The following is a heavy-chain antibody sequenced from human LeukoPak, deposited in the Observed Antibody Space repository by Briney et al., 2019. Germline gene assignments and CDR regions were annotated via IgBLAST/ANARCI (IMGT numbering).Heavy chain of an antibody. Sequence: GGALRLSCAASGFSLSSYGKKLVRQAPGQGLGGVGGIKFDGIQEFYADSVKGRFTVSKDTSKNTLHLQMDSLRAEDTAVYYCASGSLGHYYDSSGYEYWGQGTLVTVSS. CDR3: ASGSLGHYYDSSGYEY. CDR2: IKFDGIQE. D-gene: IGHD3-22*01. J-gene: IGHJ4*02. CDR1: GFSLSSYG. V-gene: IGHV3-33*05.